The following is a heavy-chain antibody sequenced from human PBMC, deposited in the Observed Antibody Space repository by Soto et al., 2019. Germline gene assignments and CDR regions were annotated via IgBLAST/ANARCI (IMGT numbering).Heavy chain of an antibody. D-gene: IGHD3-22*01. CDR2: IYYSGST. CDR1: GGSISSGGYY. Sequence: SETLSLTCTVSGGSISSGGYYWSWIRQHPGKGLEWIGYIYYSGSTYYNPSLKSRVTISVDTSKNQFSLKLSSVTAADTAVYYCARESVITMIVDPSPRAAFDIWGQGTMVTVSS. J-gene: IGHJ3*02. V-gene: IGHV4-31*03. CDR3: ARESVITMIVDPSPRAAFDI.